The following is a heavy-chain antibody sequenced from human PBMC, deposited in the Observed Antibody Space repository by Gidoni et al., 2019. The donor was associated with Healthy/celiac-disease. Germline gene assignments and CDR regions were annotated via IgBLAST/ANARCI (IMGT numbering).Heavy chain of an antibody. J-gene: IGHJ4*02. Sequence: EVQLVESGGGLVQPGRSLRLSCSVSGFPFDDYAMNWVRQAPGKGLEWVSGISWNSNNLGYADSVKGRFTISRDNAKNSLYLQMNSLRTEDTALYYCAKDSYSNYVNYFDYWGQGTLVTVPS. V-gene: IGHV3-9*01. CDR1: GFPFDDYA. CDR2: ISWNSNNL. D-gene: IGHD4-4*01. CDR3: AKDSYSNYVNYFDY.